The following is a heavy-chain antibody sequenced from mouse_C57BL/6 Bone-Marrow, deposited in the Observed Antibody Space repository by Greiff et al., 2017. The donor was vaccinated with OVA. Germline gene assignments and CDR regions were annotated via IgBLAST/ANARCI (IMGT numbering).Heavy chain of an antibody. Sequence: EVKLQESGGGLVQPGGSMKLSCVASGFTFSNYWMNWVRQSPEKGLEWVAQIRLKSDNYATHYAESVKGRFTISRDDSKSSVYLQMNNLRAEDTGIYYCTVQGPAWFAYWGQGTLVTVSA. CDR2: IRLKSDNYAT. CDR1: GFTFSNYW. D-gene: IGHD3-3*01. V-gene: IGHV6-3*01. CDR3: TVQGPAWFAY. J-gene: IGHJ3*01.